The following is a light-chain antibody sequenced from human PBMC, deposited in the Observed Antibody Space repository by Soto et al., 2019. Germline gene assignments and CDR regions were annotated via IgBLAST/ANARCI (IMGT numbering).Light chain of an antibody. Sequence: DIQMTQSPSTLSGSVGDRVTITCRASQTISSWLAWYQQKPGKAPKLLIYKASTLKSGVPSRFSGSGSETEFTLTICSLQPDDFATYYCQHYNSYSESFGQWTKVELK. CDR2: KAS. V-gene: IGKV1-5*03. CDR1: QTISSW. J-gene: IGKJ1*01. CDR3: QHYNSYSES.